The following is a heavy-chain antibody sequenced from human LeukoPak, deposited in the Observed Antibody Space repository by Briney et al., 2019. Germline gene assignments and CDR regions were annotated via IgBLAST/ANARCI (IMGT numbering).Heavy chain of an antibody. CDR2: IETDATRA. CDR1: GFTFSLHR. Sequence: PGGSLRLSCAASGFTFSLHRMHWVRQVPGKGLVWISWIETDATRAGYVDSVRGRFTVSRDNAKSTVYLEMNSLRVEDTAVYYCERDQVGTMPLDYWGQGTLVTVSS. J-gene: IGHJ4*02. D-gene: IGHD1-26*01. CDR3: ERDQVGTMPLDY. V-gene: IGHV3-74*01.